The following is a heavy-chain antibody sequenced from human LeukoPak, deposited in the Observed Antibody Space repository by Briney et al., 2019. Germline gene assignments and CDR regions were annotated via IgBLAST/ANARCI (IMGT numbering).Heavy chain of an antibody. D-gene: IGHD3-10*01. Sequence: ASVKVSCKASRYTFTGYYMHWVRQAPGQGLEWMGRINPNSGGTNYAQKFQGRVTMTRDTSISTAYMELSRLRSDDTAVYYCARSRLWFGELEFDPWGQGTLVTVSS. CDR2: INPNSGGT. V-gene: IGHV1-2*06. J-gene: IGHJ5*02. CDR1: RYTFTGYY. CDR3: ARSRLWFGELEFDP.